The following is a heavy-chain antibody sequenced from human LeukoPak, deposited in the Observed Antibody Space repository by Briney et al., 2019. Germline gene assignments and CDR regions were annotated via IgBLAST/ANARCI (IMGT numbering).Heavy chain of an antibody. CDR1: GYTFTGYY. J-gene: IGHJ4*02. Sequence: GASVKVSCKASGYTFTGYYMHWARQAPGQGLEWIGWINPNSGGTSYAQKFQGRVTMTGDTSISTAYMDLSKLRSDDTAVYYCARVGAGDCCFFNYWGQGTLVTVSS. V-gene: IGHV1-2*02. CDR2: INPNSGGT. CDR3: ARVGAGDCCFFNY. D-gene: IGHD2-21*02.